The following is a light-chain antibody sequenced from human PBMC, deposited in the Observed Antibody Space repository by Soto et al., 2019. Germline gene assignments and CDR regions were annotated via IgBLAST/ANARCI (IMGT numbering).Light chain of an antibody. CDR2: GAS. J-gene: IGKJ2*01. Sequence: EVLMTQSPVTLSVSPGERATLSCRASQSVSNHLAWYQQKPGQAPRLLIYGASTRATGIPARFSGSGSGTEFTLTISSLQSEDSAVYYCQQYRDWPPMYTFGPGSKLEIK. V-gene: IGKV3-15*01. CDR3: QQYRDWPPMYT. CDR1: QSVSNH.